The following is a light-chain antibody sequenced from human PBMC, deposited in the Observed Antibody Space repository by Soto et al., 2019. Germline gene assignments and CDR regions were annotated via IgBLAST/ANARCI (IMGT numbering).Light chain of an antibody. CDR3: QQYGSSPWT. J-gene: IGKJ1*01. Sequence: EIVLTQSPGTLSLSPGERATLSCRASQSVSSSFLAWYQQKPGQAPRLLIYVASSRATGIPDRFSGSGSGADFVPTISRLEPEDFAVYYCQQYGSSPWTFGQWTKVEIK. V-gene: IGKV3-20*01. CDR1: QSVSSSF. CDR2: VAS.